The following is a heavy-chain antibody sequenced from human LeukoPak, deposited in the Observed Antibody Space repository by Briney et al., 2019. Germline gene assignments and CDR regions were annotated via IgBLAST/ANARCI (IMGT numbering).Heavy chain of an antibody. D-gene: IGHD3-22*01. CDR1: GFTFGTCT. Sequence: PGGSLRLSCAASGFTFGTCTMHWVRQAPGKGLEYVSSISGNGGTTHYATSVKGRFTISRDNSKNTVYLQMNSLRAEDTAVYYCAKDSLTYYYDSSGMGGQGTLVTVSS. J-gene: IGHJ4*02. V-gene: IGHV3-64*01. CDR2: ISGNGGTT. CDR3: AKDSLTYYYDSSGM.